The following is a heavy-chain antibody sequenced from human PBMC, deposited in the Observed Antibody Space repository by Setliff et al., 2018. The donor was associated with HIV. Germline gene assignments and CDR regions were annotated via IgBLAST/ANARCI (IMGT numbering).Heavy chain of an antibody. D-gene: IGHD3-3*01. Sequence: PSETLSLTCAVYGGSFSGHYWTWIRQPPGKGLEWIGYINHSGSTNYNPSLKSRVTISADTSKNQFSLKLSSVTAADTAVYYCARGRNFWSDYYYYYYMDVWGKGTTVTVSS. CDR1: GGSFSGHY. J-gene: IGHJ6*03. V-gene: IGHV4-34*01. CDR2: INHSGST. CDR3: ARGRNFWSDYYYYYYMDV.